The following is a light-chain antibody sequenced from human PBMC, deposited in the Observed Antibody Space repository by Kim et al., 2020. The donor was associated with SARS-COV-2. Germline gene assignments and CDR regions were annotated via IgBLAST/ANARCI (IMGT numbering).Light chain of an antibody. J-gene: IGKJ1*01. Sequence: PVERVTLSCSASQSISSTYLAWYQQKPGQAPRLFIYSASGRAAGVPDRFSGSGSGTDFTLTISRLEPEDFAVYYCQHYGSSPLPTFGQGTKVDIK. CDR2: SAS. CDR3: QHYGSSPLPT. V-gene: IGKV3-20*01. CDR1: QSISSTY.